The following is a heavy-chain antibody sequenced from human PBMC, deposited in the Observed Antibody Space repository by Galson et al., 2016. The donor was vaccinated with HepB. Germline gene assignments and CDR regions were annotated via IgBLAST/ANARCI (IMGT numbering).Heavy chain of an antibody. J-gene: IGHJ5*02. D-gene: IGHD3-16*01. CDR2: IYHSGST. CDR3: ARDRVMITFGGAFNWFDP. Sequence: CAVSGGSISSSNWWSWVRQPPGKGLEWIGEIYHSGSTNYNPSLKSRVTISVDKSKNQFSLKLSSVTAADTAVYYCARDRVMITFGGAFNWFDPWGQGTLVTVSS. V-gene: IGHV4-4*02. CDR1: GGSISSSNW.